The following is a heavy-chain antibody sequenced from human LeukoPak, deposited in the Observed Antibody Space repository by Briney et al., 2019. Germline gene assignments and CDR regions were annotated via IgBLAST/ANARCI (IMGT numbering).Heavy chain of an antibody. V-gene: IGHV4-34*01. CDR3: ARVHYGNWFDP. Sequence: PSETLSLTCAVYGGSFSGYYWSWIRQPPGKGLEWIGEINHSGSTNYNPSLKSRVTISVDTSKNQFSLKLSSVTAADTAVYYCARVHYGNWFDPWGQGTLVTVSS. J-gene: IGHJ5*02. CDR2: INHSGST. D-gene: IGHD3-16*01. CDR1: GGSFSGYY.